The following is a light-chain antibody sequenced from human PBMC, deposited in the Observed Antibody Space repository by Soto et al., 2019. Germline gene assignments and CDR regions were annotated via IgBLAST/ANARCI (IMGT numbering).Light chain of an antibody. CDR3: MQATQFPHT. V-gene: IGKV2-24*01. CDR1: QSLLDSDGETY. J-gene: IGKJ2*01. CDR2: KTS. Sequence: EIVMTQTPLSSPVTLGQPASISCRPSQSLLDSDGETYLSWLQQRPGQPPRLLIYKTSSRFSGVPDRFSGSGAGTDFTLKISRVEVEDVGVYYCMQATQFPHTFGQGTKLEI.